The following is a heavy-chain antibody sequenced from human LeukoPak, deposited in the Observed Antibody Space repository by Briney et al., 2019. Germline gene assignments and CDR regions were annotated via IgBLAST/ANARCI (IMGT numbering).Heavy chain of an antibody. D-gene: IGHD1/OR15-1a*01. CDR1: GFTFSNSA. V-gene: IGHV3-21*01. CDR2: ISSSSSDI. J-gene: IGHJ5*01. Sequence: PGGSLRLSCVVSGFTFSNSAMNWVRQAPGKGLELVSFISSSSSDIHYVDSVKSRRTISRDNAKNSLFLQMNSLRAADTAVYYCARDPNWNTRPGWFDPGGQGTLVTVSS. CDR3: ARDPNWNTRPGWFDP.